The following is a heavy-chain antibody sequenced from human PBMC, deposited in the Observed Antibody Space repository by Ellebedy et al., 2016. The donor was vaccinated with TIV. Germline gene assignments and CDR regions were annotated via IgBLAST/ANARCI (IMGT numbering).Heavy chain of an antibody. CDR1: GYSFTTRW. CDR3: SIAVDGTTWFDP. Sequence: PGGSLSLSCQGSGYSFTTRWIGWARQMPGKGLEWVGIIHPADSHTKYSPSFQGQVTISADKSISTAYLQLSNLKASDTAIYYCSIAVDGTTWFDPWGQGTLVTVSS. CDR2: IHPADSHT. J-gene: IGHJ5*02. D-gene: IGHD5-24*01. V-gene: IGHV5-51*01.